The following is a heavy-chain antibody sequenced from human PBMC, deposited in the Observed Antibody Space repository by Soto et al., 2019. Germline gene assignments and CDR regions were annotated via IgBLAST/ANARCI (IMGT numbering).Heavy chain of an antibody. J-gene: IGHJ4*02. D-gene: IGHD6-19*01. V-gene: IGHV3-23*01. Sequence: EVQLLESGGDLVQPGGSLRLSCVASGFIFSDYAMTWVRQAPGKGLEWVSTIGVSGGDTYYADSVKGRFTITRDNSKNTVYVQMNSLRAEDTAVYYCVKRAVTGVWWFFDHWGLGALVAVSS. CDR3: VKRAVTGVWWFFDH. CDR2: IGVSGGDT. CDR1: GFIFSDYA.